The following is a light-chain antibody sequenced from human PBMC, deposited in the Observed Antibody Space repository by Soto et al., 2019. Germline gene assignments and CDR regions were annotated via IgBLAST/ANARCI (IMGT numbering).Light chain of an antibody. CDR2: AAS. Sequence: DIQMTQSPSSLSASVGDRVTITCRTSHDIRSDLGWFQQKPGKAPKRLIYAASTLQSGVPSRFSGSRSGTEFTLTISSLQSEDFATYYCLQHNSYPFTFGPGTKVDIK. V-gene: IGKV1-17*01. CDR3: LQHNSYPFT. J-gene: IGKJ3*01. CDR1: HDIRSD.